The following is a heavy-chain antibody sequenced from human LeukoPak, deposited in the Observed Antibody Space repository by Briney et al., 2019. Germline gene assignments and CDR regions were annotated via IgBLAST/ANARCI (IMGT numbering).Heavy chain of an antibody. J-gene: IGHJ4*02. Sequence: SETLSLTCAVYGGSFSDYFWSWIRQSPGKGLEWIGEINHSGSANYNPSLKSRVTISVDTSKNQFSLKLSAVTAADTAVYFCARVSGTQLWSFDYWGRGTPVSVSS. D-gene: IGHD5-18*01. CDR3: ARVSGTQLWSFDY. CDR2: INHSGSA. V-gene: IGHV4-34*01. CDR1: GGSFSDYF.